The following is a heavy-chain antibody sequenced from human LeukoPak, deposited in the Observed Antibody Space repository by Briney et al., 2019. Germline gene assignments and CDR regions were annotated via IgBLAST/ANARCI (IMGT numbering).Heavy chain of an antibody. Sequence: GGSLRLSCAASGFTFSSYSMNWVRQAPGKGLEWVSYISSSSSTIYYADSVKGRFTISRDNAKNSLYLQMNSLRAEDTAVYYCARDSSHSEGERWIQLWSSLFFDYWGQGTLVTVSS. CDR2: ISSSSSTI. CDR3: ARDSSHSEGERWIQLWSSLFFDY. J-gene: IGHJ4*02. D-gene: IGHD5-18*01. CDR1: GFTFSSYS. V-gene: IGHV3-48*04.